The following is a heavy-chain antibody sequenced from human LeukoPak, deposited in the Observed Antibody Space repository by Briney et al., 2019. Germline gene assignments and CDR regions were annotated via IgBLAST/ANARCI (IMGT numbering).Heavy chain of an antibody. V-gene: IGHV3-23*01. CDR3: AKAAHTAMVKYFDY. J-gene: IGHJ4*02. CDR1: GFTVSSNY. Sequence: GGSLRLSCAASGFTVSSNYMSWVRQAPGKGLEWVSAISGSGGSTYYADSVEGRFTISRDNSKNTLCLQMNSLRAEDTAVYYCAKAAHTAMVKYFDYWGQGTLVTVSS. D-gene: IGHD5-18*01. CDR2: ISGSGGST.